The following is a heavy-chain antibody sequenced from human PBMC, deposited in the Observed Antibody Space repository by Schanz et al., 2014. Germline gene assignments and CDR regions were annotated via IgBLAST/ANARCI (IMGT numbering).Heavy chain of an antibody. D-gene: IGHD5-12*01. CDR3: ARGGGPEDVFDI. Sequence: QVQLVQSGAEVKKPGASVKVSCKASGYTFTSDSMHWVRQAPGQGLEWMGRIIPIHGIVNYAQRFQDRVRITADKSTSTAYMELSSLRSDDTAVYYCARGGGPEDVFDIWGQGTILTVFS. J-gene: IGHJ3*02. V-gene: IGHV1-69*09. CDR2: IIPIHGIV. CDR1: GYTFTSDS.